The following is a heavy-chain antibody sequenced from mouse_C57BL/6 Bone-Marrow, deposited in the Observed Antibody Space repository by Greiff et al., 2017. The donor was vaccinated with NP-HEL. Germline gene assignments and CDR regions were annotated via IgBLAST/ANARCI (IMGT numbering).Heavy chain of an antibody. J-gene: IGHJ4*01. CDR1: GYTFTGYW. Sequence: QVQLQQSGAELMKPGASVKLSCKASGYTFTGYWIEWVKQRPGHGLEWIGEILPGSGSTNYHEKFKGKATFTADTSSNTAYMQLSSLTTEDSAIYYCASYYGSSLYAMDYWGQGTSVTVSS. D-gene: IGHD1-1*01. CDR3: ASYYGSSLYAMDY. V-gene: IGHV1-9*01. CDR2: ILPGSGST.